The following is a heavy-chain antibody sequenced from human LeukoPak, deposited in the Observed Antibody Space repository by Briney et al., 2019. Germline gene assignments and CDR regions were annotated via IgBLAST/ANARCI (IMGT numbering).Heavy chain of an antibody. V-gene: IGHV5-51*01. CDR3: ARLGSSSWRPFFDY. CDR2: IYPSDSDT. Sequence: GESLKISCKGSGYTFTSYWIGGVRQMPGKGLEWMGIIYPSDSDTRYSPSFQGQVTISADKAISTAYLQWSGLRASDTAMYYCARLGSSSWRPFFDYWGQGTLVTVSS. CDR1: GYTFTSYW. D-gene: IGHD6-13*01. J-gene: IGHJ4*02.